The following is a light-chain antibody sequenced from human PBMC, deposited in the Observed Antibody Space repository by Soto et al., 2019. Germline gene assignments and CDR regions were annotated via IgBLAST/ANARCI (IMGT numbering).Light chain of an antibody. CDR3: FSFTTTSTHV. J-gene: IGLJ1*01. CDR1: SSDVGGYNY. CDR2: DGT. V-gene: IGLV2-14*01. Sequence: QSALTQPASVSGSPGQSITISCTGTSSDVGGYNYVSWYQQHPGKAPKLMIYDGTERPSGVSNRFSGSRSDNTASLTISGLQADDEAEYFCFSFTTTSTHVFGTGTKLTVL.